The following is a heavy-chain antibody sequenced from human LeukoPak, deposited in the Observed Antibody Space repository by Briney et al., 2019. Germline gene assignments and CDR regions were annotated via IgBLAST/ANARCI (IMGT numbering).Heavy chain of an antibody. D-gene: IGHD6-6*01. CDR1: GGSISSSSYY. J-gene: IGHJ4*02. Sequence: ASETLSLTCTVSGGSISSSSYYWGWIRQPPGKGLEWIGSIYYSGSTYYNPSLKSRVTISVDTSKNQFSLKLSSVTAADTAVYYCARGGRGIAARHEVYWGQGTLVTVSS. CDR3: ARGGRGIAARHEVY. V-gene: IGHV4-39*01. CDR2: IYYSGST.